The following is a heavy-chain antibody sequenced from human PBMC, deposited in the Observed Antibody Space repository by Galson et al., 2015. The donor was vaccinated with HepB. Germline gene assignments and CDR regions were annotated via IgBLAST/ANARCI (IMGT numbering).Heavy chain of an antibody. V-gene: IGHV6-1*01. CDR2: THFRSKWYY. CDR3: AGAGYCCSTYCFFAY. D-gene: IGHD2-2*01. J-gene: IGHJ4*02. CDR1: GDSVSGNIVS. Sequence: CAISGDSVSGNIVSWNWIRQSPSRGLEWLGRTHFRSKWYYDYAVSVKSRITINPDTSENQFSLQLHSVTPEDTAVYYCAGAGYCCSTYCFFAYWGQGTLVTVSS.